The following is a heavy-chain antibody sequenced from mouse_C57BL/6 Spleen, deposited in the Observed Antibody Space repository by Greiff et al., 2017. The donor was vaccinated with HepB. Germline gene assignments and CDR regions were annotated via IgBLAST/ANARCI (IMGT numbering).Heavy chain of an antibody. CDR2: IYPGDGDT. CDR3: ARMATVVAHWYFDV. Sequence: QVQLQQSGPELVKPGASVKISCKASGYAFSSSWMNWVKQRPGKGLEWIGRIYPGDGDTNYNGKFKGKATLTADKSSSTAYMQLSSLTSEDSAVYFCARMATVVAHWYFDVWGTGTTVTVSS. CDR1: GYAFSSSW. D-gene: IGHD1-1*01. J-gene: IGHJ1*03. V-gene: IGHV1-82*01.